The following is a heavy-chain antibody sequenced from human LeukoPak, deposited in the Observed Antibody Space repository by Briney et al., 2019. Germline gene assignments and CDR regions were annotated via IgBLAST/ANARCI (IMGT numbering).Heavy chain of an antibody. CDR3: ARGGNYVVVPAAIDFWFDY. D-gene: IGHD2-2*02. CDR2: INPSGGST. J-gene: IGHJ4*02. Sequence: GASVKVSCKASGYTFTSYDINWVRQAPGQGLEWMGIINPSGGSTSYAQKFQGRVTMTRDTSTSTVYMELSSLRSEDTAVYYCARGGNYVVVPAAIDFWFDYWGQGTLVTVSS. V-gene: IGHV1-46*01. CDR1: GYTFTSYD.